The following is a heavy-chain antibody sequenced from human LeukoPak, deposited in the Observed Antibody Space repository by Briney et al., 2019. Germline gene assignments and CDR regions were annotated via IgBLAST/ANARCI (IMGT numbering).Heavy chain of an antibody. D-gene: IGHD5-18*01. CDR1: GFTFDDYA. Sequence: GGSLRLSCAASGFTFDDYAMHWVRQAPGKGLEWVSGISWNSGSIGYADSVKGRFTISRDNAKNSLYLQMNSLRAEDMALYYCAKDIVRGYSYGPGAFDIWGQGTMVTVSS. V-gene: IGHV3-9*03. CDR3: AKDIVRGYSYGPGAFDI. J-gene: IGHJ3*02. CDR2: ISWNSGSI.